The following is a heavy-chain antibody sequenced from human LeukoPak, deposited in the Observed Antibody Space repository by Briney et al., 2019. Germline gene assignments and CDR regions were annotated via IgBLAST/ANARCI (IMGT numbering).Heavy chain of an antibody. J-gene: IGHJ3*02. V-gene: IGHV1-69*13. CDR3: AREENYDYVWGSYPRDAFDI. CDR1: GYTFTSYA. CDR2: IIPIFGTA. Sequence: GASVKVSCKASGYTFTSYAISWVRQAPGQGLEWMGGIIPIFGTANYAQKFQGRVTITADESTSTAYMELSSLRSEDTAVYYCAREENYDYVWGSYPRDAFDIWGQGTMVTVSS. D-gene: IGHD3-16*01.